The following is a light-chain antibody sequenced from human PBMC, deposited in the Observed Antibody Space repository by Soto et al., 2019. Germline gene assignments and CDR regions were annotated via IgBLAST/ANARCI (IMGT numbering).Light chain of an antibody. CDR3: QQRSNWPPIT. CDR2: DAS. V-gene: IGKV3-11*01. CDR1: QSVSSY. Sequence: DIVLTQSPATLSLSPGERATLSCRASQSVSSYLAWYQQKPGPAPRLLIYDASNRAIGIPARFSGSGSWTNFTLTISSLEPEDFAAYYCQQRSNWPPITFGQGTRLEIK. J-gene: IGKJ5*01.